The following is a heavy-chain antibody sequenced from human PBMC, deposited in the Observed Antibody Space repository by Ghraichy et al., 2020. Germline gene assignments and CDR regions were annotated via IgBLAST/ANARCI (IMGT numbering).Heavy chain of an antibody. V-gene: IGHV3-11*05. CDR3: ARVNYSGSYQFDY. J-gene: IGHJ4*02. CDR1: GFTFSDYY. Sequence: GGSLRLSCAASGFTFSDYYMAWIRQTPGKGLEWFAYISTTSAYTNYADSVKGRFTISRDNANNSLYLQMTSLRVDDTAIYYCARVNYSGSYQFDYWGQGPLVTVSS. CDR2: ISTTSAYT. D-gene: IGHD1-26*01.